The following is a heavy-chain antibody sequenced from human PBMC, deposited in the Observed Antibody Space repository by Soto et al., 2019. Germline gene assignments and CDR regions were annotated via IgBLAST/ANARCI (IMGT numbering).Heavy chain of an antibody. Sequence: SETLSLTCTVSGGSISGYYWTWIRQPPGKGLEWIGYIYYNGGTNYNPSLKSRVTLSVDTSKNQFYVKLTSVTAADTAVYYCARDRGIEVAGPGWFDPWGQGTLVTVSS. CDR2: IYYNGGT. V-gene: IGHV4-59*01. D-gene: IGHD6-19*01. CDR3: ARDRGIEVAGPGWFDP. CDR1: GGSISGYY. J-gene: IGHJ5*02.